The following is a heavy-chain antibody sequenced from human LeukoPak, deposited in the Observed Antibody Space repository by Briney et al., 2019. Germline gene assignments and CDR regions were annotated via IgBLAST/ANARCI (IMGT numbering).Heavy chain of an antibody. CDR3: ASRRDRRAAAGIGY. Sequence: GGSLRLSCAASGFTFSSYAMHWVRQAPGKGLEWVAVISDDGSNTYYTDSVEGRFTISRDNSKNTLYLQMNTLRPEDTSVYYCASRRDRRAAAGIGYWGQGTLVTVSS. CDR1: GFTFSSYA. D-gene: IGHD6-13*01. J-gene: IGHJ4*02. V-gene: IGHV3-30*04. CDR2: ISDDGSNT.